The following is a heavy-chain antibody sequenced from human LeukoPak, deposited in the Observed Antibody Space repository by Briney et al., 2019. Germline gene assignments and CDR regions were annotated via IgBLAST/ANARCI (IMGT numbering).Heavy chain of an antibody. CDR3: ARRPICSSTSCWAFDI. J-gene: IGHJ3*02. CDR2: IYYSGST. CDR1: GGSISNSNYY. Sequence: PSETLSLTCTVSGGSISNSNYYWGWIRQLPGKGLEWDGTIYYSGSTYYHPSLKSRVTISVDTSENQFSLKLSSVTAADTAVYYCARRPICSSTSCWAFDIWGQGTMVTVSS. V-gene: IGHV4-39*01. D-gene: IGHD2-2*01.